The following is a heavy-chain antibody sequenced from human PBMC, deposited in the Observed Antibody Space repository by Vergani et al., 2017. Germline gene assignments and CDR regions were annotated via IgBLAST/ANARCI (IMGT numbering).Heavy chain of an antibody. D-gene: IGHD2-2*02. V-gene: IGHV4-31*03. CDR1: GGSISSGGYY. J-gene: IGHJ3*02. Sequence: QVQLQESGPGLVKPSQTLSLTCTVSGGSISSGGYYWSWIRQHPGKGLEWIGYIYYSGSTYYNPSLKSRVTISVDTSKNQFSLELSSLRSEDTAVYYCATVGRCSSTSCYRDAFDIWGQGTMVTVSS. CDR2: IYYSGST. CDR3: ATVGRCSSTSCYRDAFDI.